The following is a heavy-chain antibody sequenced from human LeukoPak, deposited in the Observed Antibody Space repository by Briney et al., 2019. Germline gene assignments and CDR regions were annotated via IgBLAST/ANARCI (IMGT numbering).Heavy chain of an antibody. Sequence: KPSETLSLTCIVSDGSIYSFSWSWIRRPPGKGLEWIGYIHYSGSTNYNPSLKSRVTMSIDTSKSQFSLKLSSVTAADTAVYYCARGGYYDVLTGLNRFYFDYWGQGTLVTVSS. V-gene: IGHV4-59*01. CDR2: IHYSGST. D-gene: IGHD3-9*01. CDR3: ARGGYYDVLTGLNRFYFDY. CDR1: DGSIYSFS. J-gene: IGHJ4*02.